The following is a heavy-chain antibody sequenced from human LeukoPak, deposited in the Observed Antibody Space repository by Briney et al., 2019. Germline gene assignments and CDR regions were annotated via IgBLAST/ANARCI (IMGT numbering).Heavy chain of an antibody. Sequence: ASVKVSCKASGYTFTSYYMHWVRQAPGQGLEWMGIINPSGGSTSYAQKFQGRVTTTRDTSTSTVYMELSSLRSEDTAVYYCATPNGGSGREWYMDVWGKGTTVTVSS. CDR1: GYTFTSYY. D-gene: IGHD6-19*01. V-gene: IGHV1-46*01. CDR3: ATPNGGSGREWYMDV. J-gene: IGHJ6*03. CDR2: INPSGGST.